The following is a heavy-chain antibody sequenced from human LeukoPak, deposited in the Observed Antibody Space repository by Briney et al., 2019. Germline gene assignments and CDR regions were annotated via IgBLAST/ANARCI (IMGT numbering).Heavy chain of an antibody. V-gene: IGHV3-30*04. D-gene: IGHD3-22*01. CDR2: ISYDGSNK. Sequence: PGGSLRLSCAASGFTFSSYAMHWVRQAPGKGLEWVAVISYDGSNKYYADSVKGRFTISRDNSKNTLYLQMNSLRAEDTAVYYCANENYYGSSGYPDHWGQGTLVTVSS. J-gene: IGHJ5*02. CDR3: ANENYYGSSGYPDH. CDR1: GFTFSSYA.